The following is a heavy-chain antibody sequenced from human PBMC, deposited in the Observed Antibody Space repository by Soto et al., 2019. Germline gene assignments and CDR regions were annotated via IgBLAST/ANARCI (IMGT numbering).Heavy chain of an antibody. CDR3: AREVYYDFWSGFNTHPYYFDD. J-gene: IGHJ4*02. Sequence: QVQLVESGGGVVQPGRSLRLSCAASGFTFSRHTMHWVRQAPGKGLEWVAAISDDGSNTYYADSVKGRFTISRDNSKNTLYLQMNGLSSEDTAVHPCAREVYYDFWSGFNTHPYYFDDWGQGTLVTVSS. D-gene: IGHD3-3*01. V-gene: IGHV3-30-3*01. CDR2: ISDDGSNT. CDR1: GFTFSRHT.